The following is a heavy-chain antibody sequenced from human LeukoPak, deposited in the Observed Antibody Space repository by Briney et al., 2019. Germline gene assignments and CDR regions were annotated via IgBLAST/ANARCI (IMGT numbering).Heavy chain of an antibody. CDR1: GGSISSYY. V-gene: IGHV4-59*01. CDR2: IYYSGST. CDR3: ARDQTYYYGSGPNDWFDP. D-gene: IGHD3-10*01. J-gene: IGHJ5*02. Sequence: SETLSLTCTVSGGSISSYYWSWIRQPPGKGLEWIGYIYYSGSTNSNPSLTSRVTISVDTPKNQFSLKLSSVTAADTAVYYCARDQTYYYGSGPNDWFDPWGQGTLVTVSS.